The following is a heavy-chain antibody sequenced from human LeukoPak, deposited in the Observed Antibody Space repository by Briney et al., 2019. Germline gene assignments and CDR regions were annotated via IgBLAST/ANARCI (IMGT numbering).Heavy chain of an antibody. CDR2: IKSKTDGGTT. D-gene: IGHD3-16*02. Sequence: GGSLRLSCAASGFTFSNAWTNWVRQAPGKGLEWVGRIKSKTDGGTTDYAAPVKGRFTISRDDSKNTLYLQMNSLKTEDTAVYYCATTSYDSVWGSYRWGQGTLVTVSS. CDR1: GFTFSNAW. CDR3: ATTSYDSVWGSYR. V-gene: IGHV3-15*07. J-gene: IGHJ4*02.